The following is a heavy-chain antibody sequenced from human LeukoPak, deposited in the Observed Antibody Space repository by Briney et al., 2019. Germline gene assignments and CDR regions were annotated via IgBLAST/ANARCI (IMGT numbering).Heavy chain of an antibody. CDR3: ARVRARSLDY. Sequence: GGSLRLSCAASGFTFSSYEMNWVRQAPGKGLEWVAYIGSSGSTIYYADSVKGRFTISRDNAKNSLYLQMNSLRDEDTAVYYCARVRARSLDYWGQGTLVTVSS. V-gene: IGHV3-48*03. J-gene: IGHJ4*02. CDR1: GFTFSSYE. CDR2: IGSSGSTI. D-gene: IGHD3-22*01.